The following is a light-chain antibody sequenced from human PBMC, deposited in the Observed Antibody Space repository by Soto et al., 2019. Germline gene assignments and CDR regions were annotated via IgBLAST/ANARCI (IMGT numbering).Light chain of an antibody. CDR1: SSDVGGYNY. CDR3: CSYAGSPFV. J-gene: IGLJ1*01. Sequence: QSALTQPRSVSGSPGQSVTISCTGTSSDVGGYNYVSWYQHHPGKAPKLMIYDVSKRPSGVPDRFSGSKSGHTASLTISGLQAEDEADYYCCSYAGSPFVFGTGTKVTVL. CDR2: DVS. V-gene: IGLV2-11*01.